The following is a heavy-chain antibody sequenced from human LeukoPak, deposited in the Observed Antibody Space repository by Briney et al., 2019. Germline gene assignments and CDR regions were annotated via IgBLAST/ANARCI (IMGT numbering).Heavy chain of an antibody. Sequence: PSETLSLTCSVSGYSISSGYYWGWIRQPPGKGLEWIGNIYHDGNTYYNPSLKSRVTISVDTSKNQFPLKLSSVTAADTAVYYCARLSYYYYYMDVWGKGTTVTVSS. CDR2: IYHDGNT. CDR3: ARLSYYYYYMDV. CDR1: GYSISSGYY. V-gene: IGHV4-38-2*02. J-gene: IGHJ6*03.